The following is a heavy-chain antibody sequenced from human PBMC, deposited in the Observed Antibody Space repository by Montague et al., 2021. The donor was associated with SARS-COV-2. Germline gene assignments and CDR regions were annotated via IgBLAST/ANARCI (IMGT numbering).Heavy chain of an antibody. V-gene: IGHV4-34*01. D-gene: IGHD3-3*01. CDR3: ARGADYDFWSGFLRYKWFGP. J-gene: IGHJ5*02. Sequence: SETLSLTCAVYGGPLRNYYWSWIRQSPGKGLEWIGEINHSGSTNHNPSLQSRVTISVDKSKNQFSLTLRFLTAADTAVYYCARGADYDFWSGFLRYKWFGPWGQGTPVIVSS. CDR2: INHSGST. CDR1: GGPLRNYY.